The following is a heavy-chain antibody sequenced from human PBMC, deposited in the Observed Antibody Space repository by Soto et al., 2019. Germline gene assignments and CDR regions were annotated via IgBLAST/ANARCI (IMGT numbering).Heavy chain of an antibody. Sequence: QVQLVESGGGVVQPGRSLRLSCAASGFTFSSYGMHWVRQAPGKGLEWVAVISYDGSNKHYADSVKGRFTISRDNSKNTLYLQMNSLRAEDTAVYYCASEIKSQHHQLALWYYYGMDVWGQGTTVTVSS. CDR3: ASEIKSQHHQLALWYYYGMDV. CDR2: ISYDGSNK. J-gene: IGHJ6*02. V-gene: IGHV3-30*03. CDR1: GFTFSSYG. D-gene: IGHD2-2*01.